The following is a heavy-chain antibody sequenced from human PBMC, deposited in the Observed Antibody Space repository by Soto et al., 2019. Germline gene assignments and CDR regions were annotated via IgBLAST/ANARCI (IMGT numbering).Heavy chain of an antibody. V-gene: IGHV3-30-3*01. CDR3: ASGAVAGTEDYYYYYGMDV. CDR1: GFTFSSYA. CDR2: ISYDGGNK. D-gene: IGHD6-19*01. Sequence: PGGSLRLSCAASGFTFSSYAMHWVRQAPGKGLEWVAVISYDGGNKYYADSVKGRFTISRDNSKNTLYLQMNSLRAEDTAVYYCASGAVAGTEDYYYYYGMDVWGQGTTVTVSS. J-gene: IGHJ6*02.